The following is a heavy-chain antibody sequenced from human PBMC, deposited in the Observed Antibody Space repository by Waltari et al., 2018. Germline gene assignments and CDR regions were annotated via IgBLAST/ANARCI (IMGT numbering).Heavy chain of an antibody. CDR3: AREGGPFDY. V-gene: IGHV1-3*01. D-gene: IGHD3-16*01. CDR1: GYIFTSYT. J-gene: IGHJ4*02. Sequence: QVHLVQSGAEVRKPGASVTLSCEASGYIFTSYTLHWGRQAPGQGLEWMGWINAGNGRTRYSQKFQDRVTITRDTSANRVYMELRSLRTEDTAVYFCAREGGPFDYWGQGTLLTVSS. CDR2: INAGNGRT.